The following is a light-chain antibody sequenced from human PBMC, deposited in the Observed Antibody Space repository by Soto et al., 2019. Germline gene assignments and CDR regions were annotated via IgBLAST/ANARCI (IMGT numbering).Light chain of an antibody. Sequence: EIVLTQSPCTLSLSPGERATLSCRASQNIENNYLAWYQQKPGQAPRLLIHDASTRATGVPDRFSGSGSGTDFTLTISRLEPEDFAVFFCQQCSTSPLTFGGGTKLEIK. CDR2: DAS. V-gene: IGKV3-20*01. CDR3: QQCSTSPLT. CDR1: QNIENNY. J-gene: IGKJ4*01.